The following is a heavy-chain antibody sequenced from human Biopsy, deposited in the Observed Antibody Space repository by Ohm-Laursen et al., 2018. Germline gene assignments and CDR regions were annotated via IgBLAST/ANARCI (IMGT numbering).Heavy chain of an antibody. D-gene: IGHD3-16*01. Sequence: GSLRLSCSASGFRFSDYWMSWVRQAPGKGLEWVANIKEDGSEKHYVDSVEGRFTISRDNTKNSLYLQMDSLRGEDTAVYYCAGAMSIGADWGQGTLVTVSS. CDR2: IKEDGSEK. CDR1: GFRFSDYW. CDR3: AGAMSIGAD. J-gene: IGHJ4*02. V-gene: IGHV3-7*01.